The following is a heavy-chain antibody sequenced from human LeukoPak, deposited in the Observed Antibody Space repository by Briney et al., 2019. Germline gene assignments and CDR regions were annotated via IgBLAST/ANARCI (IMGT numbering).Heavy chain of an antibody. J-gene: IGHJ4*02. CDR1: GGSISSYY. V-gene: IGHV4-59*01. CDR3: ARDMRGGSHEY. Sequence: SETLSLTCTVSGGSISSYYWSWIRQPPGKGLEWIGYIYYSGSTNYNPSLKSRVTISVDTSKNQFSLKLSSVTAADTAVYYCARDMRGGSHEYWGQGTLVTVSS. D-gene: IGHD2-15*01. CDR2: IYYSGST.